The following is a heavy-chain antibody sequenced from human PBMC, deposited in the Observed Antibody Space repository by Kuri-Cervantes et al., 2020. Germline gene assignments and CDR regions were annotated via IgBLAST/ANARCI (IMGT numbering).Heavy chain of an antibody. CDR3: ARMTTVRHFDY. CDR1: GYSISSGYY. J-gene: IGHJ4*02. Sequence: SETLSLTCTVSGYSISSGYYWGWIRQPPGKGLEWIGSIYHSGSTYYNPSLESRVTISVDTSKNQFSLKLSSVTAADTAVYYCARMTTVRHFDYWGQGTLVTVSS. CDR2: IYHSGST. V-gene: IGHV4-38-2*02. D-gene: IGHD4-17*01.